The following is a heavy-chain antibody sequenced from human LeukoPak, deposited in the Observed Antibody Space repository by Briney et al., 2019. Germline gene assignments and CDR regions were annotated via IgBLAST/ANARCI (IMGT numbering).Heavy chain of an antibody. CDR3: AKKPATIKFPFDN. D-gene: IGHD5-24*01. J-gene: IGHJ4*02. CDR2: ISTSGGYT. V-gene: IGHV3-23*01. Sequence: PGGSLRLSCVGSGFSFSSYDMGWVRQTPGKGLEWFSAISTSGGYTEDADSVKGRFTISRDSSQNTLFLQMNSLRAEDAAVYYCAKKPATIKFPFDNWGQGTLVTVSP. CDR1: GFSFSSYD.